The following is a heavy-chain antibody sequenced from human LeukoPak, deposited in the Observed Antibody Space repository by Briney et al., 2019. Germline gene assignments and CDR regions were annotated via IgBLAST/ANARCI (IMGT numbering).Heavy chain of an antibody. D-gene: IGHD3-22*01. Sequence: GRSLRLSCAASGFTFSVYGMHWVRQAPGKGLEWVAVILYDGSDKYYADSVKGRFTISRDNSKNTLYLQMNSLRAEDTAVYYCAKGPDSSGYYYYVDYWGRGTLVTVSS. CDR3: AKGPDSSGYYYYVDY. CDR2: ILYDGSDK. V-gene: IGHV3-30*18. J-gene: IGHJ4*02. CDR1: GFTFSVYG.